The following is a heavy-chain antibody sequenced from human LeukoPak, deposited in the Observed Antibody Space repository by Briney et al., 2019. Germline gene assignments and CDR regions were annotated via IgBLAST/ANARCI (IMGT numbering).Heavy chain of an antibody. Sequence: PGGSLRLSCAASGFTFNNYGMHLVRQAPGKGLEWVSFIRYDGSNKYYADYVKGRFTISRDNSKNTLYLQMNSLRAEDTAVYYCAKVSDLRGFGGYDAFDIWGQGTMVTVSS. CDR1: GFTFNNYG. J-gene: IGHJ3*02. CDR3: AKVSDLRGFGGYDAFDI. V-gene: IGHV3-30*02. CDR2: IRYDGSNK. D-gene: IGHD3-16*01.